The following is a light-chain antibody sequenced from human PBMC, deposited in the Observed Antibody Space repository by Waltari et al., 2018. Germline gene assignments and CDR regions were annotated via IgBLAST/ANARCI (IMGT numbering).Light chain of an antibody. Sequence: DVVMPQSPLSLPVTLGHLDSIPSRSSHSLVHSDWNLYVHWFQQRPGQSPRRLIYKVSNRDSGVPDKFSGSGSGTDFTLKISRVEAEDVGVYYCMQSTHWPPWTFGQGTRVEIQ. V-gene: IGKV2-30*02. CDR3: MQSTHWPPWT. J-gene: IGKJ1*01. CDR2: KVS. CDR1: HSLVHSDWNLY.